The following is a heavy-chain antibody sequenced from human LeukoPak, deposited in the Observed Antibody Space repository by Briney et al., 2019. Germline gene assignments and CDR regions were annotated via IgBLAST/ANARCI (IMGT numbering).Heavy chain of an antibody. J-gene: IGHJ4*02. CDR3: EREGRGRKHYFDY. CDR1: GDSVSSNYAT. CDR2: TYYRSKWYN. D-gene: IGHD1-14*01. Sequence: SQTLSLTCAISGDSVSSNYATWTWIRQSPSRGLEWLGRTYYRSKWYNDYAVSVKSRININPDTSRHQFSLQLKSVTPEDSALYFCEREGRGRKHYFDYWGQEPLVTVS. V-gene: IGHV6-1*01.